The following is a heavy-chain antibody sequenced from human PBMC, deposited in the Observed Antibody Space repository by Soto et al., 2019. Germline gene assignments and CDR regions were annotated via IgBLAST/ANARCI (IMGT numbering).Heavy chain of an antibody. Sequence: LGESLKISCKGSGYSFTNYWISWVRQMPGKGLEWMGRIDPSDSYTSYSPSFQGHVTISADKSITTAYLQWSSLKASDTAMYYCARLGRSLSNTPHIDIWGQGAMVTFSS. D-gene: IGHD3-16*01. CDR3: ARLGRSLSNTPHIDI. CDR2: IDPSDSYT. J-gene: IGHJ3*02. CDR1: GYSFTNYW. V-gene: IGHV5-10-1*01.